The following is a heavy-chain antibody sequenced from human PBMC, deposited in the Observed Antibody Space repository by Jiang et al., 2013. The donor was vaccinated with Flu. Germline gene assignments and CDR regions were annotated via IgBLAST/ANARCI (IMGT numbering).Heavy chain of an antibody. V-gene: IGHV1-69*01. Sequence: SSYAISWVRQAPGQGLEWMGGIIPIFGTANYAQKFQGRVTITADESTSTAYMELSSLRSEDTAMYYCARHVTPYSSGWYSDYWGQGTLVTVSS. CDR1: SSYA. CDR3: ARHVTPYSSGWYSDY. J-gene: IGHJ4*02. CDR2: IIPIFGTA. D-gene: IGHD6-19*01.